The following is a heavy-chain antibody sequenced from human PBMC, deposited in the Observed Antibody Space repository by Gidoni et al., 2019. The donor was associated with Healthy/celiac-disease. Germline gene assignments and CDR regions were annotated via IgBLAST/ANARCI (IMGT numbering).Heavy chain of an antibody. Sequence: EVQLVESGGGLVQPGGSLRLSCAASGFTFSSYAMSWVRQAPGKGLEWVSAISGSGGSTYYADSVKGRFTISRDNSKNTLYLQMNSLRAEDTAVYYCAKDIGGYSGYSWAINLDYWGQGTLVTVSS. CDR1: GFTFSSYA. D-gene: IGHD5-12*01. CDR2: ISGSGGST. J-gene: IGHJ4*02. CDR3: AKDIGGYSGYSWAINLDY. V-gene: IGHV3-23*04.